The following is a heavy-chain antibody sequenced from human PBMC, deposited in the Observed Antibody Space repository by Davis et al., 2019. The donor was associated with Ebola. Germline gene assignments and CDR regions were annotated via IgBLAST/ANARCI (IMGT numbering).Heavy chain of an antibody. CDR1: GYIFTSYA. V-gene: IGHV1-3*01. Sequence: ASVKVSCKASGYIFTSYAIHWVRQAPGQRLEWMGWINAGNGDTKYSQKFQGRVTITRDTSASTAYMELSSLRSEDTAVYYCARDRGITGTTYWFDPWGQGTLVTVSS. CDR3: ARDRGITGTTYWFDP. D-gene: IGHD1-7*01. J-gene: IGHJ5*02. CDR2: INAGNGDT.